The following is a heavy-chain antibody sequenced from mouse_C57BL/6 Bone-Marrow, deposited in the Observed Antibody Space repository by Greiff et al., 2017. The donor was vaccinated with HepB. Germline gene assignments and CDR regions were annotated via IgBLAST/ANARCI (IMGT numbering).Heavy chain of an antibody. V-gene: IGHV5-12*01. Sequence: DVQLVESGGGLVQPGGSLKLSCAASGFTFSDYYMYWVRQTPEKRLEWVAYISNGGGSTYYPDTVKGRFTISRDNAKNTLYLQMSRLKSEDTAMYYCARQTLYGSSFDYWGQGTTLTVSS. CDR3: ARQTLYGSSFDY. CDR1: GFTFSDYY. CDR2: ISNGGGST. D-gene: IGHD1-1*01. J-gene: IGHJ2*01.